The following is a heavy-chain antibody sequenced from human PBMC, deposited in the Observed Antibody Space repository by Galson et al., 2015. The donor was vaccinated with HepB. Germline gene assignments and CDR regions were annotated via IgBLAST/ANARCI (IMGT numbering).Heavy chain of an antibody. V-gene: IGHV3-48*02. Sequence: SLRLSCAASGFTFSSYSMNWVRQAPGKGLEWVSYISSTSSTIYYADSVKGRFTISRDNAKNSLYLQMNSLRDEDTAVYYCARDRAQGFGELVNYYYYGMDVWGQGTTVTVSS. CDR2: ISSTSSTI. J-gene: IGHJ6*02. CDR3: ARDRAQGFGELVNYYYYGMDV. D-gene: IGHD3-10*01. CDR1: GFTFSSYS.